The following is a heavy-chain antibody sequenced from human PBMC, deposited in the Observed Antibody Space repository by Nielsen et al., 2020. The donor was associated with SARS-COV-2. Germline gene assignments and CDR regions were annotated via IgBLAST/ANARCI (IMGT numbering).Heavy chain of an antibody. J-gene: IGHJ4*02. Sequence: ASVKVSCKTSGYMISSYAMNWVRQAPGQGLEWMGWISAYNGNTNYAQKLQGRVTMTTDTSTSTAYMELRSLRSDDTAVYYCARGGGRIDYWGQGTLVTVSS. CDR1: GYMISSYA. CDR3: ARGGGRIDY. D-gene: IGHD3-10*01. V-gene: IGHV1-18*01. CDR2: ISAYNGNT.